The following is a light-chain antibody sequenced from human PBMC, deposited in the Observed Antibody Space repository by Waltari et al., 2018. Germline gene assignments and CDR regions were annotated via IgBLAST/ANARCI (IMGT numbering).Light chain of an antibody. CDR3: MQALQTPRT. Sequence: DIVMTQSTLSLTVTPGEPPSISCRSSQSFLYSKGYNYLDWYLQKPGQSPQLLTYFGSNRASGVPDRFSGSGSGTDFTLKISRVEAEDVGVYYCMQALQTPRTFGQGTKLEIK. CDR2: FGS. CDR1: QSFLYSKGYNY. V-gene: IGKV2-28*01. J-gene: IGKJ2*01.